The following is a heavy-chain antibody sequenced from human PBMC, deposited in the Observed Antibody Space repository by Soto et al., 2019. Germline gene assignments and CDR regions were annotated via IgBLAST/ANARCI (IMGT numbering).Heavy chain of an antibody. D-gene: IGHD6-19*01. J-gene: IGHJ5*02. CDR2: IVPKFGTT. CDR1: GGTFSTHV. CDR3: VRGGSDNSGWYIWFDP. V-gene: IGHV1-69*01. Sequence: QVQLVQSGAEVKKPGSSVKVSCKTSGGTFSTHVIGWVRQAPGQGLEWMGGIVPKFGTTNYAHKFKGRVKITADESTSTAYMGVSSLTSEDTAVYYCVRGGSDNSGWYIWFDPWGQGTLVTVSS.